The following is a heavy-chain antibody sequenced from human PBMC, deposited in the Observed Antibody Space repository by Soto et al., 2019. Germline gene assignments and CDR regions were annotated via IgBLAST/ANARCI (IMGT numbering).Heavy chain of an antibody. Sequence: QVQLQQWGAGLLKPSETLSLTCAVYGRSFSGYYWNWIRQPPGKGLEWIGEINHSGSTNYNPSLKSRVAISVDPSKNQFSLYPSSVTAADTAVYYCARGWGRIFDYWGQGTVVTVSS. D-gene: IGHD7-27*01. J-gene: IGHJ4*02. V-gene: IGHV4-34*01. CDR2: INHSGST. CDR1: GRSFSGYY. CDR3: ARGWGRIFDY.